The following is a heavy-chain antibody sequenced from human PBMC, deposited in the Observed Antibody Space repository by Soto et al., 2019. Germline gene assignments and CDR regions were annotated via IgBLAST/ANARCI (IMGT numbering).Heavy chain of an antibody. CDR1: GFTFSSYA. V-gene: IGHV3-23*01. CDR3: AMPPYSSSSYYYYGMDV. CDR2: ISGSGGTT. D-gene: IGHD6-6*01. J-gene: IGHJ6*02. Sequence: EVQLLESGGGLVQPGGSLRLSCAASGFTFSSYAMTWVRQAPGKGLEWVSAISGSGGTTYHADSVKGRFTISRDNSKNTLYLQMNSLRAEDAAVYYCAMPPYSSSSYYYYGMDVWGQGTTVTVSS.